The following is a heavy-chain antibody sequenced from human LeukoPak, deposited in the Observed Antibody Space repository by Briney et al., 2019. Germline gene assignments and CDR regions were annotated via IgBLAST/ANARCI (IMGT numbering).Heavy chain of an antibody. D-gene: IGHD2-15*01. CDR3: ARGGHEVVAASWFDP. CDR1: GGSISSYY. V-gene: IGHV4-4*07. Sequence: SETLSLTCTVSGGSISSYYWSWIRQPAGKGLEWIGRIYTSGSTNYNPSLKSRVTMSVDTSKNQFSLKLSSVTAADTAVYYCARGGHEVVAASWFDPWGQGTLVTVSS. J-gene: IGHJ5*02. CDR2: IYTSGST.